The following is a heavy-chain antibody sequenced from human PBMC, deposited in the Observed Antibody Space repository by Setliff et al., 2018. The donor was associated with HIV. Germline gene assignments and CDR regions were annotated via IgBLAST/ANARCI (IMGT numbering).Heavy chain of an antibody. D-gene: IGHD3-22*01. CDR2: FDPEDGET. V-gene: IGHV1-24*01. Sequence: ASVKVSCKASGYSFTDYYMHWVRQAPGKGLEWMGGFDPEDGETIYAQKFQGRVTMTEDTSTDTAYMELSRLRSDDTAVYYCARGMDYYDTSGYYQYYFDYWGQGTLVTVSS. J-gene: IGHJ4*02. CDR3: ARGMDYYDTSGYYQYYFDY. CDR1: GYSFTDYY.